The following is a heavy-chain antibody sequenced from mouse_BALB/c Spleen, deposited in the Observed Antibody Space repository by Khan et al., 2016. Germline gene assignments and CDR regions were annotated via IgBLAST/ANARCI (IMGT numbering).Heavy chain of an antibody. CDR2: INTHSGVP. V-gene: IGHV9-4*02. Sequence: QIQLVQSGPELKKPGETVRISCKASGYTFTTAGMQWVQKMPGKGLEWIGWINTHSGVPNYAEDFKGRFAFSLETSANTAYLQISNLKNEDTATYFCATTGDSGYYAIDYWGQGTSVTVAS. J-gene: IGHJ4*01. CDR3: ATTGDSGYYAIDY. D-gene: IGHD2-13*01. CDR1: GYTFTTAG.